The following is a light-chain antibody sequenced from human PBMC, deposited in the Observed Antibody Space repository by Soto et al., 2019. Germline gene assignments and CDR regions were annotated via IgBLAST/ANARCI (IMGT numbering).Light chain of an antibody. V-gene: IGKV3-20*01. CDR1: QSVSSSY. Sequence: ESVLTQSAGTLSLSPGEKATLSCRASQSVSSSYLAWYQQKPGQAPRLLIYGASSRATGIPDRFSGSGSGTDFTLTVSRLEPEDSAVYYCQQFGSSSWTFGQGTKV. J-gene: IGKJ1*01. CDR2: GAS. CDR3: QQFGSSSWT.